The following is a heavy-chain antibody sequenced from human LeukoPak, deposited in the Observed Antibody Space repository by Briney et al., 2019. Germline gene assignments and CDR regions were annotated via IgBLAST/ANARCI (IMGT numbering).Heavy chain of an antibody. CDR2: IYSGGST. V-gene: IGHV3-53*01. D-gene: IGHD1-26*01. CDR3: ARGTGAYSLLYYYYYGMDV. J-gene: IGHJ6*02. CDR1: GFTVSSNY. Sequence: GGSLRLSCAASGFTVSSNYMSWVRQAPGKGLEWVSVIYSGGSTYYADSVKGRFTISRDNSKNTLYLQMNSLRAEDTAVYYCARGTGAYSLLYYYYYGMDVWGQGTTVTVSS.